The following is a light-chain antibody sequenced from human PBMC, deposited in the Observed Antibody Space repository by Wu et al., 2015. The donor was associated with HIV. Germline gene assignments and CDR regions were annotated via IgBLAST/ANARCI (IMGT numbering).Light chain of an antibody. CDR2: GAS. J-gene: IGKJ1*01. Sequence: DIQMTQSPSSLSASVGDRVTITCRASQGISNSLAWYQAKLGKAPKLLLYGASKLETGVPSRISGSGSGTDYTLTINSLQPEDFATYYCQQYYSTPRTFGQGTKVEIK. V-gene: IGKV1-NL1*01. CDR3: QQYYSTPRT. CDR1: QGISNS.